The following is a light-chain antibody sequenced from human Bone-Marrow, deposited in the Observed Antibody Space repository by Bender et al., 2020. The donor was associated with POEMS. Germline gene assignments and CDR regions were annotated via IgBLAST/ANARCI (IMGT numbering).Light chain of an antibody. Sequence: QSALTQPASVSGSPGQSITISCTGTSSDVGSYNLVSWYQQYPGNAPKLLIYDVTYRPSGVSNRFSGSKSGNTASLTISGLQAEDEADYYCTSHTTTIARVVFGGGTKLTVL. CDR2: DVT. CDR1: SSDVGSYNL. CDR3: TSHTTTIARVV. V-gene: IGLV2-14*02. J-gene: IGLJ2*01.